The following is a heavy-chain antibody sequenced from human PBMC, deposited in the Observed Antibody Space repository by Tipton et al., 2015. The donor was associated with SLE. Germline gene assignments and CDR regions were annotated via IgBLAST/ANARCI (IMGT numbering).Heavy chain of an antibody. CDR3: ARDSSSYGVVYYGMDV. D-gene: IGHD3-16*01. J-gene: IGHJ6*02. V-gene: IGHV4-30-2*01. CDR2: VYQTART. CDR1: GGSVSSGDYS. Sequence: SGLVKPSQTLSLTCGVSGGSVSSGDYSWSWIRQPPGKGPEWIGNVYQTARTYYNPSLKSRLTISVDTSKNQFSLNLSSVTAADTAVYYCARDSSSYGVVYYGMDVWGQGTTATVSS.